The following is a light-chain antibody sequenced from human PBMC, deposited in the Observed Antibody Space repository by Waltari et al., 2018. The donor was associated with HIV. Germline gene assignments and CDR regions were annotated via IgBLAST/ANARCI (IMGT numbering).Light chain of an antibody. J-gene: IGKJ3*01. V-gene: IGKV3-20*01. CDR1: HSVSSTY. CDR2: GAS. CDR3: QQYGSSPPEFT. Sequence: EIVLTQSPGTLSLSPGERATLSCRARHSVSSTYLAWYQQKPGQAPRLLSYGASSRATGIPDSVSGSGSGTDFTLTISRVEPEDFAVYYCQQYGSSPPEFTFGPGTKVDIK.